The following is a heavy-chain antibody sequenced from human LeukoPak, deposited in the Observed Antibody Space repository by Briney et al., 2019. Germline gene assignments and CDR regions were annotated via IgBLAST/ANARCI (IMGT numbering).Heavy chain of an antibody. D-gene: IGHD3-16*01. CDR2: IPASGGST. CDR1: GFTFSSNV. CDR3: AKDRTPGGGPKEGY. J-gene: IGHJ4*02. V-gene: IGHV3-23*01. Sequence: GGSLRLSCVASGFTFSSNVMIWVRQAPGKGLEWVSSIPASGGSTYYADSVKGRFTISRDNSKNSLYLQMNSLRAEDTAVYYCAKDRTPGGGPKEGYWGQGTLVTVSS.